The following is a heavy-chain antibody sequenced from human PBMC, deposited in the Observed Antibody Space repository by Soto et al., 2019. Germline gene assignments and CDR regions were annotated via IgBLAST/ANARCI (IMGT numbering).Heavy chain of an antibody. CDR3: VKPSGWYPDY. CDR2: IGGTGAAT. D-gene: IGHD6-19*01. J-gene: IGHJ4*02. CDR1: GFRFSEYL. Sequence: EVQLLESGGGLVQPGGSLRLSCAASGFRFSEYLMNWVRQVPGKGLEWVSGIGGTGAATYYADSVKGRFTISRDNSKNTLYLQMSSLRGEDTAVYYCVKPSGWYPDYWGQGTHVTVSS. V-gene: IGHV3-23*01.